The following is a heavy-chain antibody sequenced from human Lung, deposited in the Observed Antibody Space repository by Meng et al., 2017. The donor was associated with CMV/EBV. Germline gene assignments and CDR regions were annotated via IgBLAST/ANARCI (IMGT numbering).Heavy chain of an antibody. V-gene: IGHV1-18*01. Sequence: VQLVALVRKLTKQWHSAKVARKAAGYTFTTYGITWVRQAPGQGLEWMGWINAYNGDTNYAQTLQGRVTMTTDTSTSTAYMELRSLRSDDTAVYYCARVEVGITSGDYWGQGTLVTVSS. CDR2: INAYNGDT. CDR1: GYTFTTYG. J-gene: IGHJ4*02. CDR3: ARVEVGITSGDY. D-gene: IGHD1-26*01.